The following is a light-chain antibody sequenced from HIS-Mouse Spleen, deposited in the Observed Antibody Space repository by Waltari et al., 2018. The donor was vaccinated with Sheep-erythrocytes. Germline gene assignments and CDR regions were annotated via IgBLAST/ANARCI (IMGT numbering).Light chain of an antibody. V-gene: IGLV3-21*02. J-gene: IGLJ2*01. CDR1: NIGSKS. CDR2: DDS. Sequence: SYVLTQPPSVSVAPGQTARITCGGNNIGSKSVHWYQQKPGQAPVLVVYDDSDRPSGVSNRFSGSKSGNTASLTISGLQAEDEADYYCCSYAGSSTLVFGGGTKLTVL. CDR3: CSYAGSSTLV.